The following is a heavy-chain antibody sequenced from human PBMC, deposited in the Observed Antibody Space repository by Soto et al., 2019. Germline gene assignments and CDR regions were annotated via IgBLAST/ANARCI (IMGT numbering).Heavy chain of an antibody. CDR2: INPSGGKT. J-gene: IGHJ4*02. CDR3: ARDEYHYGSGSSDSTLDD. Sequence: QVQLEQSGAEVKKPGASVKVSCKASGYTFTNHYVHWVRQAPGQGPEWMGTINPSGGKTDYAQKFKGRITLTRDTPTSTVYMELKSLRSDDMAVYYCARDEYHYGSGSSDSTLDDWGQGTLVTVSS. V-gene: IGHV1-46*01. CDR1: GYTFTNHY. D-gene: IGHD3-10*01.